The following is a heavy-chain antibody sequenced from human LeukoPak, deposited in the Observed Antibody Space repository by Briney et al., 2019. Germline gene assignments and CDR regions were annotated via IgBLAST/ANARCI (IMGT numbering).Heavy chain of an antibody. J-gene: IGHJ1*01. Sequence: PSETLSLTCSVSGGSITSGGYYWSWIRQFPGKGLEWIGYIYYSGTTYYNPSLRSRVTISTDTSNNQFSLKLSSVTAADTAVYYCASSGGESFQHWGQGTLVIVSS. D-gene: IGHD5-12*01. CDR2: IYYSGTT. V-gene: IGHV4-31*03. CDR1: GGSITSGGYY. CDR3: ASSGGESFQH.